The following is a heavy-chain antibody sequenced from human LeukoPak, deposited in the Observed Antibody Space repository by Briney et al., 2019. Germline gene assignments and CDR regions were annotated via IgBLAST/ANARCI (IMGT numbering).Heavy chain of an antibody. CDR1: GFTFSSYS. V-gene: IGHV3-21*01. CDR2: ISSSSSYI. D-gene: IGHD5-18*01. CDR3: AASTKHTAMVDY. Sequence: WGSLRLSCAASGFTFSSYSMNWVRQAPGKGLEWVSSISSSSSYIYYADSVKGRFATSRDNAKNSLHLQMNSLRAEDTAVYYCAASTKHTAMVDYWGQGTLVTVSS. J-gene: IGHJ4*02.